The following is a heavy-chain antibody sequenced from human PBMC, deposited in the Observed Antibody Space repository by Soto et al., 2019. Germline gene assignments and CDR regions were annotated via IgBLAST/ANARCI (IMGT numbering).Heavy chain of an antibody. J-gene: IGHJ5*02. V-gene: IGHV4-30-2*01. CDR2: IYHSGST. Sequence: PSETLSLTCAVSGGSISSGDYSWSWIRQPPGKGLEWIGYIYHSGSTYYNPSLKSRVTISVDRSKNQFSLKLSSVTAADTAVYYCARWWMYALRFDPWGQGTLVTVSS. CDR1: GGSISSGDYS. CDR3: ARWWMYALRFDP. D-gene: IGHD2-8*01.